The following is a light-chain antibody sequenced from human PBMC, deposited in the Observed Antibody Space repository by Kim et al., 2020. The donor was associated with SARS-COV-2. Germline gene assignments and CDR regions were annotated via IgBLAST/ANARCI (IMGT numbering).Light chain of an antibody. CDR3: SSYTSSSTLGV. J-gene: IGLJ1*01. Sequence: QSNTFSRAATSSDVAGDNYVSWYQQQPGKTPRPMIYEVSNRPSGVSNRFSGSKSGNTDSLTISGLQAEDGAGYYCSSYTSSSTLGVFGTGTKVSVL. CDR1: SSDVAGDNY. CDR2: EVS. V-gene: IGLV2-14*03.